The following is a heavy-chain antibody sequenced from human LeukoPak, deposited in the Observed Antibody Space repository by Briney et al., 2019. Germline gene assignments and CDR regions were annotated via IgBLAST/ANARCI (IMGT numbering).Heavy chain of an antibody. J-gene: IGHJ5*02. D-gene: IGHD2-21*02. CDR2: ISSSSSTI. Sequence: GGSPRLSCAASGFTFSSYSMNWVRQAPGKGLEWVSYISSSSSTIYYADSVKGRFTISRDNAKNSLYLQMNSLRAEDTAVYYCARAGGGDPFDPWGQGTLVTVSS. CDR3: ARAGGGDPFDP. CDR1: GFTFSSYS. V-gene: IGHV3-48*01.